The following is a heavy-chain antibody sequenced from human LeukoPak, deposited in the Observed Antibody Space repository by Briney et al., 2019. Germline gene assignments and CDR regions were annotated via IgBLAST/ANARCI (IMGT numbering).Heavy chain of an antibody. V-gene: IGHV3-7*01. CDR2: IKQDGREK. D-gene: IGHD5-18*01. Sequence: GGSLRLSCAASGFTLSSYWMSWVSQAGGKGREWVANIKQDGREKYYVNSVKGRFTISRDNAKNSLYLQMNSLRAEDTAVYYCARDRPRGYSYGTVVDYWGQGTLVTVSS. CDR3: ARDRPRGYSYGTVVDY. J-gene: IGHJ4*02. CDR1: GFTLSSYW.